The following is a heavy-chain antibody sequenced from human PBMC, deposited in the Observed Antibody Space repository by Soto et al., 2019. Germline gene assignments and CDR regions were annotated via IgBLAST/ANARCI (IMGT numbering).Heavy chain of an antibody. V-gene: IGHV3-30*18. Sequence: PGGSLRLSCAASGFTFSSYGMHWVRQAPGKGLEWVAVISYDGSNKYYADSVKGRFTISRDNSKNTLYLQMNSLRAEDTAVYYCAKGLYYDSSGSIDYWGQRTLVTVSS. CDR3: AKGLYYDSSGSIDY. CDR1: GFTFSSYG. CDR2: ISYDGSNK. D-gene: IGHD3-22*01. J-gene: IGHJ4*02.